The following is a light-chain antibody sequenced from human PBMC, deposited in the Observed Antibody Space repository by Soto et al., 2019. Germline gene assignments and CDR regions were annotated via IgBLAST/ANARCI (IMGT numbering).Light chain of an antibody. CDR3: SSYTSSNTLDV. CDR1: SSDVGGYNS. CDR2: DVS. Sequence: QSALTQPASVSGSPGQSITISCTGTSSDVGGYNSVSWYQQHPGRAPKLMIFDVSYRPSGVSNRFSGSKSGNTASLTISGLQAEDEADYYCSSYTSSNTLDVFGTGTKLTVL. V-gene: IGLV2-14*01. J-gene: IGLJ1*01.